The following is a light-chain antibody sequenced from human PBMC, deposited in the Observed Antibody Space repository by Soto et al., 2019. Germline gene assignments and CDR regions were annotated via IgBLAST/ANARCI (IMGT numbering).Light chain of an antibody. V-gene: IGKV2-28*01. CDR2: LGT. CDR3: MQPLLIPHT. CDR1: QSLLFRNGNTH. J-gene: IGKJ2*01. Sequence: EIEMTQSPLSLPVTPGEPASISCRSSQSLLFRNGNTHLDWYLQKPGQSPQLLMYLGTNRASGVPDRFSGSGTGTDFTLKISRVEAEDVGVDYCMQPLLIPHTFGQGTKLEI.